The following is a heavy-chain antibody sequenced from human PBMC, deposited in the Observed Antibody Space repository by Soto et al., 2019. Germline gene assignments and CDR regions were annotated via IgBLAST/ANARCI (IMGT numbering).Heavy chain of an antibody. CDR2: ISSSSSYT. V-gene: IGHV3-11*05. CDR1: GVTFSDYY. CDR3: ARDQNGDYHDY. J-gene: IGHJ4*02. Sequence: GGSLRLSCAASGVTFSDYYMSWIRQAPGKGLEWVSYISSSSSYTNYADSVKGRFTISRDNAKNSLYLQMNSLRAEDTAVYYCARDQNGDYHDYWGQGTLVTVSS. D-gene: IGHD2-8*01.